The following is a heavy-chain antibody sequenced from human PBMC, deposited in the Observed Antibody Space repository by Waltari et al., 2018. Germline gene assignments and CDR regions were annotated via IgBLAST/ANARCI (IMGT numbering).Heavy chain of an antibody. CDR3: AKDPAPESWGSWFDT. V-gene: IGHV3-21*01. CDR2: IDGNSGDI. D-gene: IGHD3-16*01. Sequence: KLVASGGGLARPGESLTLSCEAPEFPIGKSKMNWCRQSPGRGLEWISSIDGNSGDIKYADSVKGRFAISRDDAKRSLYLQMNSLRVEDTAIYICAKDPAPESWGSWFDTWGQGIVVTVSS. CDR1: EFPIGKSK. J-gene: IGHJ5*02.